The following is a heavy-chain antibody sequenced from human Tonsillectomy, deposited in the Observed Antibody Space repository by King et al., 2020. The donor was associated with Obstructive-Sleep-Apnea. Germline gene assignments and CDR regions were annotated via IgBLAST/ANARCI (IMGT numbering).Heavy chain of an antibody. CDR2: IFYSGRT. D-gene: IGHD5-12*01. J-gene: IGHJ4*02. V-gene: IGHV4-28*01. Sequence: VQLQESGPAVVKPSDTLSLTCAVSGFSISSSNWWGWIRQPPGMGLEWIGYIFYSGRTYYSPSLKSRVIMSVDTSKNEFSLKLSSVTAVDTAVYYCARNLEGHSGYEDWGQGTLVTVSS. CDR1: GFSISSSNW. CDR3: ARNLEGHSGYED.